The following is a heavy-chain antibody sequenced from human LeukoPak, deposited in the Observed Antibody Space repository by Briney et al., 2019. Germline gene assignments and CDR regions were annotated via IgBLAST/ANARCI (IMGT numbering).Heavy chain of an antibody. J-gene: IGHJ4*02. Sequence: GGSLRLSCAASGFTFDDHAMHRVRQAPGKGLEWVSGISWNSGGIAYADSVKGRFTISRDNAKNSLYLQMNSLRAEDTALYYCSRVSAYTTSSGEFDYWGQGTLVTDSS. D-gene: IGHD6-6*01. CDR2: ISWNSGGI. V-gene: IGHV3-9*01. CDR1: GFTFDDHA. CDR3: SRVSAYTTSSGEFDY.